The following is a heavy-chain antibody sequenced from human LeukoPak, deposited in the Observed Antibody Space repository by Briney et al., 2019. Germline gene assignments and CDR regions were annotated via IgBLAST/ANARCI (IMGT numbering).Heavy chain of an antibody. CDR2: INHSGGT. D-gene: IGHD6-6*01. Sequence: SETLSLTCAVYGGSFSGYFWTWIRQPPGKGLEWIGEINHSGGTNYNPSLKSRVTISVDTSKNQFSLKLSSVTAADTAVYYCARRRGIAARGGYYFDYWGQGTLVTVSS. CDR1: GGSFSGYF. J-gene: IGHJ4*02. CDR3: ARRRGIAARGGYYFDY. V-gene: IGHV4-34*01.